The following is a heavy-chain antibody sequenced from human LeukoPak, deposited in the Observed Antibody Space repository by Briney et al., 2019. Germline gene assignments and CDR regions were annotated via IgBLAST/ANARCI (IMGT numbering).Heavy chain of an antibody. D-gene: IGHD2-2*01. CDR3: AKESCSSRCNFDY. Sequence: PGGSLRLSCAASGFTFSSYAMNWVRQAPGKGLEWVSAISGSGGTTYYADSVKGRFTISRDNSKNTLYLQMNSLRAEDTAVYYCAKESCSSRCNFDYWAREPWSPSPQ. V-gene: IGHV3-23*01. CDR2: ISGSGGTT. J-gene: IGHJ4*02. CDR1: GFTFSSYA.